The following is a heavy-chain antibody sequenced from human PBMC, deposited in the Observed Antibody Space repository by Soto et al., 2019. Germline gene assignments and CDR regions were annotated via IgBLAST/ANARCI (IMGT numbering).Heavy chain of an antibody. V-gene: IGHV2-70*11. CDR1: WLSFSSRGMC. CDR2: IDWDDDK. D-gene: IGHD6-13*01. Sequence: TQRLTQTCRFWWLSFSSRGMCVNWVRQPPGKALEWLARIDWDDDKYYSTSLKTRLTISKDTSKNQVVLTMTNMDPVDTATYYCARMERYSSSWFRVDYWGQGALVTVSS. J-gene: IGHJ4*02. CDR3: ARMERYSSSWFRVDY.